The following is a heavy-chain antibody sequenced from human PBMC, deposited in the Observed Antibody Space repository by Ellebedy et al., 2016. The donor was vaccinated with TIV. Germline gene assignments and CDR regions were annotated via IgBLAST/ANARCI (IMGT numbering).Heavy chain of an antibody. CDR1: GFTFSSYG. V-gene: IGHV3-30*03. J-gene: IGHJ4*02. D-gene: IGHD5-18*01. CDR3: WIGGTARHDY. CDR2: ISYDGSNK. Sequence: GGSLRLSXAASGFTFSSYGMHWVRQAPGKGLEWVAVISYDGSNKYYADSVKGRFTISRDNSKNTLYLQMNSLRAEDTAVYYCWIGGTARHDYWGQGTLVTVSS.